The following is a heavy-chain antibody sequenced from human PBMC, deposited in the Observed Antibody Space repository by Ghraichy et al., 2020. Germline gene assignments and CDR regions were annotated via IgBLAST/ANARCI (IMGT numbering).Heavy chain of an antibody. D-gene: IGHD6-13*01. CDR2: MNPNSGNT. Sequence: ASVKVSCKAAGYTVTSYDINWVRQAPGQGLEWMGWMNPNSGNTGYAQKFQGRVTMTRNTSISTAYMELSSLRSEDTAVYYCARGGSIAAAGYYWGQGTLVTVAS. CDR3: ARGGSIAAAGYY. J-gene: IGHJ4*02. V-gene: IGHV1-8*01. CDR1: GYTVTSYD.